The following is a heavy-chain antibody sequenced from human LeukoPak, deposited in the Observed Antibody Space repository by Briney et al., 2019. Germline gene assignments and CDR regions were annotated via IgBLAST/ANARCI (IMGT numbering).Heavy chain of an antibody. CDR3: AGDRKSGNFLGEFDH. CDR2: ISYDGSNK. J-gene: IGHJ5*02. Sequence: GGSLRLSCAASGFTFSSHAMHWVRQAPGKGLEWVAVISYDGSNKYYADSVRGRFTISRDNSKSTLYLQMNSLRAEDTAIYYCAGDRKSGNFLGEFDHWGLGTLVTVSS. D-gene: IGHD1-26*01. V-gene: IGHV3-30-3*01. CDR1: GFTFSSHA.